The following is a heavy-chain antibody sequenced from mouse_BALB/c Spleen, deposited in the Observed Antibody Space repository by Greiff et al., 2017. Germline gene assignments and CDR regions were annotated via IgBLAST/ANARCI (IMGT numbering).Heavy chain of an antibody. V-gene: IGHV3-6*02. D-gene: IGHD1-2*01. CDR2: ISYDGSN. CDR3: AREGTTAFMDY. J-gene: IGHJ4*01. Sequence: EVKVEESGPGLVKPSQSLSLTCSVTGYSITSGYYWNWIRQFPGNKLEWMGYISYDGSNNYNPSLKNRISITRDTSKNQFFLKLNSVTTEDTATYYCAREGTTAFMDYWGQGTSVTVSS. CDR1: GYSITSGYY.